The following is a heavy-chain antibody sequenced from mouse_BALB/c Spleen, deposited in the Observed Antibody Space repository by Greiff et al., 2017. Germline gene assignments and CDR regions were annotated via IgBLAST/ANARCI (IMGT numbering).Heavy chain of an antibody. Sequence: EVKVVESGGGLVKPGGSLKLSCAASGFTFSSYAMSWVRQTPEKRLEWVASISSGGSTYYPDSVKGRFTISRDNARNILYLQMSSLRSEDTAMYYCARGYYYGSSSGWYFDVWGAGTTVTVSS. J-gene: IGHJ1*01. D-gene: IGHD1-1*01. CDR2: ISSGGST. CDR1: GFTFSSYA. CDR3: ARGYYYGSSSGWYFDV. V-gene: IGHV5-6-5*01.